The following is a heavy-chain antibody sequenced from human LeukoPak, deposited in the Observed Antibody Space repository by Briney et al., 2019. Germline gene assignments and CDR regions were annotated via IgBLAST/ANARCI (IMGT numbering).Heavy chain of an antibody. J-gene: IGHJ4*02. D-gene: IGHD3-22*01. CDR2: ISYEGSNK. CDR1: GFTFSSYA. Sequence: PGGSLRLSCAASGFTFSSYAMHWVRQAPGKGLEGVAVISYEGSNKYYADSVKGRFTTSRDNSKNTLYLQMNSLRAEDTAVYYCARGRYYYDSSGYYRGYYFDYWGQGTLVTVSS. V-gene: IGHV3-30-3*01. CDR3: ARGRYYYDSSGYYRGYYFDY.